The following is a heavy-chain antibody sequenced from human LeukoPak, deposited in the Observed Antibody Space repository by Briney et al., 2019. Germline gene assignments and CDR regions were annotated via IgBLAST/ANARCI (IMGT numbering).Heavy chain of an antibody. D-gene: IGHD2-15*01. CDR3: TTDGLPYSGAASFDY. Sequence: PGGSLRLSCAASGFTLSDAWMTWVRQAPGKGLEWVGRIKAKNDGGAIEYATPVKGRFTISGDDAKNTLYLQMNSLKTEDTAVYYCTTDGLPYSGAASFDYWGQGTLVTVSS. V-gene: IGHV3-15*01. CDR1: GFTLSDAW. CDR2: IKAKNDGGAI. J-gene: IGHJ4*02.